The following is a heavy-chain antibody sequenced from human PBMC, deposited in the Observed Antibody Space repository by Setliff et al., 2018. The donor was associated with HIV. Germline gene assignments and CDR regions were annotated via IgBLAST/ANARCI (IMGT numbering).Heavy chain of an antibody. CDR3: ARDSDCYDSSGRHIRLFDY. V-gene: IGHV4-39*07. D-gene: IGHD3-22*01. CDR2: IYYSGST. CDR1: GGSISSSSYY. Sequence: PSETLSVTCTVSGGSISSSSYYWGWIRQPPGKGLEWIGSIYYSGSTNYNPSLKSRVTISVDTSKNQFSLKLSSVTATDTAVYYCARDSDCYDSSGRHIRLFDYWGQGTLVTVSS. J-gene: IGHJ4*02.